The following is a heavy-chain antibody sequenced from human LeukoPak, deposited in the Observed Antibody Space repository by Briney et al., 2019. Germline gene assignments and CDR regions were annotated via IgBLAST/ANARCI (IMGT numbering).Heavy chain of an antibody. Sequence: SQTPSLTCTVSGGSISSGSYYWSWIRQPAGKGLEWIGRIYTSGSTNYNPSLKSRVTISVDTSKNQFSLKLSSVTAADTAVYYCARDRYYDFWSGYYTAWFDPWGQGTLVTVSS. CDR3: ARDRYYDFWSGYYTAWFDP. V-gene: IGHV4-61*02. CDR2: IYTSGST. J-gene: IGHJ5*02. D-gene: IGHD3-3*01. CDR1: GGSISSGSYY.